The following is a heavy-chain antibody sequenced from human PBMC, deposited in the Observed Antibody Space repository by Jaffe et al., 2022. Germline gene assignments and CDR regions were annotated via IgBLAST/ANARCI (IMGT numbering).Heavy chain of an antibody. CDR3: ARAVRGIAGTTDAFDI. J-gene: IGHJ3*02. D-gene: IGHD1-20*01. V-gene: IGHV4-38-2*01. CDR2: IYHSGST. Sequence: QVQLQESGPGLVKPSETLSLTCAVSGYSISSGYYWGWIRQPPGKGLEWIGSIYHSGSTYYNPSLKSRVTISVDTSKNQFSLKLSSVTAADTAVYYCARAVRGIAGTTDAFDIWGQGTMVTVSS. CDR1: GYSISSGYY.